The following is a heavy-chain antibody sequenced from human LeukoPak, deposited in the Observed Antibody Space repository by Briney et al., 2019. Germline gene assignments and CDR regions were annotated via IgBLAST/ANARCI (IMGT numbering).Heavy chain of an antibody. CDR3: ARGYCSGGSCSLVDY. CDR2: INTNTGNP. D-gene: IGHD2-15*01. CDR1: GYTFTTYA. Sequence: GASVKASCKASGYTFTTYAMNWVRQAPGQGLEWMGWINTNTGNPTYAQGFTGRFVFSLDTSVSTAYLQISSLKAEDTAVYYCARGYCSGGSCSLVDYWGQGTLVTVSS. J-gene: IGHJ4*02. V-gene: IGHV7-4-1*02.